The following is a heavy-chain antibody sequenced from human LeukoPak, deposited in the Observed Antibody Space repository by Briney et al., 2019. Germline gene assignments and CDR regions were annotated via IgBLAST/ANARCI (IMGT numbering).Heavy chain of an antibody. D-gene: IGHD2-15*01. V-gene: IGHV4-61*02. Sequence: SQTLSLTCTVSGGSISSGSYHWSWIRQPAGKGLEWIGRIYTSGSTNYNPSLKSRVTISLDTSKKQFSLNLTSVTAADTAVYYCARHVTVHYSSFDYWGQGTLVTVSS. J-gene: IGHJ4*02. CDR2: IYTSGST. CDR3: ARHVTVHYSSFDY. CDR1: GGSISSGSYH.